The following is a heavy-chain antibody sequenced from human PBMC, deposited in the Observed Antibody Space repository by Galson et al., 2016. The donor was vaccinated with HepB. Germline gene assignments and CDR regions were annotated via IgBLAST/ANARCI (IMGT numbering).Heavy chain of an antibody. CDR1: GDTFSSYP. CDR2: IIPIFGTP. D-gene: IGHD4-17*01. Sequence: SVKVSCKASGDTFSSYPITWVRQAPGQGLEWMGGIIPIFGTPKYAQKFQGRVTITADESTSTAYMELSSLRSEDTAVYYCARDPLYGDYGPVDYWGQGTLVTFSS. V-gene: IGHV1-69*13. J-gene: IGHJ4*02. CDR3: ARDPLYGDYGPVDY.